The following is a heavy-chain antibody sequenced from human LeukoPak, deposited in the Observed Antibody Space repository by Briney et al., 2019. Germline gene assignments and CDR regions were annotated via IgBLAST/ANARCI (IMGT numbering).Heavy chain of an antibody. CDR2: ISGSGGST. CDR1: GFTFSSYA. Sequence: PGGSLRLSCAASGFTFSSYAMSWVRQAPGKGLEWVSAISGSGGSTYYADSVKGRFTISRDNSKNTLYLQMNSLRAEDTAVYYCAKDGDIVVVPAARKYSDYWGQGTLVTVSS. V-gene: IGHV3-23*01. D-gene: IGHD2-2*01. J-gene: IGHJ4*02. CDR3: AKDGDIVVVPAARKYSDY.